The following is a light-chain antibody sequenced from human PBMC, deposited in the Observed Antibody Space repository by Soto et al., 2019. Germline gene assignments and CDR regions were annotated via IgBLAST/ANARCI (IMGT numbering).Light chain of an antibody. CDR3: QQSYSTPWT. V-gene: IGKV1-5*01. Sequence: DIQITESPSTLSASVRDRVTITCRASQSTSSWLAWYKQKPGKAPKILSYDVSSLESGVPSRFSGSGSGTDFTLTISSLKPEDFETYYCQQSYSTPWTFGQGTKVDIK. CDR2: DVS. J-gene: IGKJ1*01. CDR1: QSTSSW.